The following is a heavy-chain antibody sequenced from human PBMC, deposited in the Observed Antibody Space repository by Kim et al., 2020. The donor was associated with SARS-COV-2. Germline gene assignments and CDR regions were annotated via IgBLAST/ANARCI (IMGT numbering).Heavy chain of an antibody. V-gene: IGHV4-31*03. CDR3: ARGQSVVVVKDRNAFDI. CDR2: IYYSGST. Sequence: SETLSLTCTVSGGSISSGGYYWSWIRQHPGKGLEWIGYIYYSGSTYYNPSLKSRVTISVDTSKNQFSLKLSSVTAADTAVYYCARGQSVVVVKDRNAFDIWGQGTMVTVSS. J-gene: IGHJ3*02. CDR1: GGSISSGGYY. D-gene: IGHD3-22*01.